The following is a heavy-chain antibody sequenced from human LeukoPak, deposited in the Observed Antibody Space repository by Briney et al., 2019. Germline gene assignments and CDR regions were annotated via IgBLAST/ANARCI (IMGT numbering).Heavy chain of an antibody. CDR1: GGSFSGYY. D-gene: IGHD5-18*01. CDR3: ARGPRGYSYGLNDY. CDR2: INHSGST. J-gene: IGHJ4*02. V-gene: IGHV4-34*01. Sequence: PSETLSLTCAVYGGSFSGYYWSWIRQPPGNGLEWIGEINHSGSTNYNPSLKSRVTISVDTSKNQFSLKLSSVTAADTAVYYCARGPRGYSYGLNDYWGQGTLVTVSS.